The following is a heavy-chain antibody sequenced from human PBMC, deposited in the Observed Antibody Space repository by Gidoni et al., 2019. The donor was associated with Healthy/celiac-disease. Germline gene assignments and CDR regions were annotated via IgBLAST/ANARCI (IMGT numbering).Heavy chain of an antibody. CDR3: AKEVLYGDTLDY. CDR2: ISYDGSNK. D-gene: IGHD4-17*01. J-gene: IGHJ4*02. Sequence: SSYGMHWVRQAPGKGLEWVAVISYDGSNKYCADSVKGRFTISRDNSKNTLYLQMNSLRAEDTAVYYCAKEVLYGDTLDYWGQGTLVTVSS. V-gene: IGHV3-30*18. CDR1: SSYG.